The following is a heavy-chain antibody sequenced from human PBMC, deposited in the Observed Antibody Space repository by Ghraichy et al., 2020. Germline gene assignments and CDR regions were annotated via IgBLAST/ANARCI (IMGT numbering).Heavy chain of an antibody. J-gene: IGHJ6*02. Sequence: GGSLRLSCAASGFTFSSYGMHWVRQAPGKGLEWVAVIWYDGSNKYYADSVKGRFTISRDNSKNTLYLQMNSLRAEDTAVYYCARDHSITEYGMDVWGQGTTVTVSS. CDR1: GFTFSSYG. CDR3: ARDHSITEYGMDV. V-gene: IGHV3-33*01. CDR2: IWYDGSNK. D-gene: IGHD2/OR15-2a*01.